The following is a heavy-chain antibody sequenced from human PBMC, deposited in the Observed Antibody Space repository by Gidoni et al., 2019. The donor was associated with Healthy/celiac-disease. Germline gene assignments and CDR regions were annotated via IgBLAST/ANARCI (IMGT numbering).Heavy chain of an antibody. CDR3: AKVAYGSGSYDY. V-gene: IGHV3-9*01. CDR2: ISWNSGSI. J-gene: IGHJ4*02. Sequence: EVQLVESGGGLVQPGRSLRLSCAASGFTFDDYAMHWVRQAPGKGLEWVSGISWNSGSIGYADSVKGRFTISRDNAKNSLYLQMNSLRAEDTALYYCAKVAYGSGSYDYWGQGTLVTVSS. CDR1: GFTFDDYA. D-gene: IGHD3-10*01.